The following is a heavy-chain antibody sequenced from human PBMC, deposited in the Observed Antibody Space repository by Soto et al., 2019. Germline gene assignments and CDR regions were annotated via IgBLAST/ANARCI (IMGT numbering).Heavy chain of an antibody. D-gene: IGHD3-22*01. J-gene: IGHJ4*02. V-gene: IGHV4-4*07. CDR1: GGSISSYY. CDR3: AREGYIDSSGYSSRRHFDY. Sequence: SETLSLTCTVSGGSISSYYWSWIRQPAGKGLEWIGRIYTSGSTNYNPSLKSRVTMSVDTSKNQFSLKLSSVTAADTAVYYCAREGYIDSSGYSSRRHFDYWGQGTLVTVSS. CDR2: IYTSGST.